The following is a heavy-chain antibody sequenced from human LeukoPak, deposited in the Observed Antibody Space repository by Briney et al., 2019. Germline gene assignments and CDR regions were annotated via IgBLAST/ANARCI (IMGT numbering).Heavy chain of an antibody. J-gene: IGHJ4*02. CDR3: ARQHGVYSYGFRPFDY. CDR1: GYSFTSYW. Sequence: GESRKISCKGSGYSFTSYWIGGVRQMPGKGLEGMGIIYPGDSDTRYSPSFQGQVTISADKSISTAYLQWSSLKASDTAMYYCARQHGVYSYGFRPFDYWGQGTLVTVPS. V-gene: IGHV5-51*01. CDR2: IYPGDSDT. D-gene: IGHD5-18*01.